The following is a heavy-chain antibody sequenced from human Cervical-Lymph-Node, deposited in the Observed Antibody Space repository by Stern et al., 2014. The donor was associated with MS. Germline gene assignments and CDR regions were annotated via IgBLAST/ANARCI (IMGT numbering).Heavy chain of an antibody. CDR3: ARDFASSGPNWFDP. CDR1: GYDFTAYD. D-gene: IGHD3-22*01. J-gene: IGHJ5*02. Sequence: VQLVESGPEEEEAGASVKVSCKASGYDFTAYDIHWVRQAPGQGLEWMGRIDPYSGGTNFAQKFQGRVTMTRDTSISTAYMEVTSLTSDDTAVYYCARDFASSGPNWFDPWGQGTLVTVSS. V-gene: IGHV1-2*06. CDR2: IDPYSGGT.